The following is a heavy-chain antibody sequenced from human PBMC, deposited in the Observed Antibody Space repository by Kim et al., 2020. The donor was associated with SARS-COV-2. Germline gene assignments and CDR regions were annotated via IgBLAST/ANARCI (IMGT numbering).Heavy chain of an antibody. CDR2: ISGDGGST. CDR1: GFTFDDYA. D-gene: IGHD3-22*01. Sequence: GGSLRLSCAASGFTFDDYAMHWVRQAPGKGLEWVSLISGDGGSTYYADSVKGRFTISRDNSKNSLYLQMNSLRTEDTALYYCAKDLRGSYYDSRGPLPFHYYYGMDVWGQGTTVTVSS. V-gene: IGHV3-43*02. J-gene: IGHJ6*02. CDR3: AKDLRGSYYDSRGPLPFHYYYGMDV.